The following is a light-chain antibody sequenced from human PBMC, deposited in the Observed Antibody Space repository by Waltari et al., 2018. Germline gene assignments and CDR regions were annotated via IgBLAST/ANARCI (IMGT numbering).Light chain of an antibody. V-gene: IGKV3-20*01. CDR1: QSVSSRE. CDR3: QQYDSSPPRYT. CDR2: SAS. J-gene: IGKJ2*01. Sequence: EIVLTQSPGTLSLSPGERATHSCRVSQSVSSRELAWYQQKPGQAPRLLIYSASSRPTRIPDWFSGSWSGTDFTLTINRLEPEDFAMYYCQQYDSSPPRYTFGQGTKLEIK.